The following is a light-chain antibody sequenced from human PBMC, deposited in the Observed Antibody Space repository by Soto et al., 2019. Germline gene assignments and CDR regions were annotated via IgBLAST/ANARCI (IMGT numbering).Light chain of an antibody. V-gene: IGKV3-15*01. J-gene: IGKJ1*01. Sequence: EIVLTQSPSTLSVSPGERATLCCRASPSVSSNLAWYQQKPGQAPRLLIYGASTRATGIPDRFSGSGSGPEFTLTISSLQSEDFAVYYCQHYNTWPWTFGQGTKVDIK. CDR1: PSVSSN. CDR3: QHYNTWPWT. CDR2: GAS.